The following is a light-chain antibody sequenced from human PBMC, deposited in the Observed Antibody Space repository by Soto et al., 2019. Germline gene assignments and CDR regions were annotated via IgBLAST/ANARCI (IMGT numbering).Light chain of an antibody. CDR2: SNN. Sequence: VLTQSPSASGTPGQRVTISCSEGSSNIGGNTVNWYQQLPGTAPKLLIYSNNQRPSGVPDRFSGSKSGTSASLAISGLQSEDEADYYCAAWDDSMNGYVFGTGTKVTVL. V-gene: IGLV1-44*01. CDR3: AAWDDSMNGYV. CDR1: SSNIGGNT. J-gene: IGLJ1*01.